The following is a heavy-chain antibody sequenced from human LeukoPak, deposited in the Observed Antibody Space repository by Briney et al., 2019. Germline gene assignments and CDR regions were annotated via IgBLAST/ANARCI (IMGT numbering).Heavy chain of an antibody. Sequence: PGRSLRLSCAASGFTFSSYGMHWVRQAPGKGLEWVAVIWYDGSNKYYADSVKGRFPIPRDNSKNTLYLQMNRLRAEDTAVYYCARSPDYGDYYFDYWGQGTLVTVSS. D-gene: IGHD4-17*01. J-gene: IGHJ4*02. CDR1: GFTFSSYG. V-gene: IGHV3-33*01. CDR3: ARSPDYGDYYFDY. CDR2: IWYDGSNK.